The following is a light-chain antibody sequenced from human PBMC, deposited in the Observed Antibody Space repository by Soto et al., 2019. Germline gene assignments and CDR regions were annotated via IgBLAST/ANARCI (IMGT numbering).Light chain of an antibody. J-gene: IGLJ2*01. CDR2: KNN. Sequence: SVLTQPPSASGTPGQRVTISCSGSSSNIGSNYVYWFQHLPGTAPKLLIYKNNQRPSGVPDRFSGSKSGTSASLAISGLRSEDEADYYCAAWDDSLSGLVFGGGTKLTVL. V-gene: IGLV1-47*01. CDR1: SSNIGSNY. CDR3: AAWDDSLSGLV.